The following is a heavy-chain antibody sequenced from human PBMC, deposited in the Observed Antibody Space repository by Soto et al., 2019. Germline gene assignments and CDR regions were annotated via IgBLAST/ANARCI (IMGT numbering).Heavy chain of an antibody. CDR1: GGSISNYY. CDR2: IHYSGNT. D-gene: IGHD3-3*01. Sequence: SETLSLTCTVSGGSISNYYWSWIRQPPGKGLEWIGYIHYSGNTKYNPSLKSRVTISADTSKNQFSLKLSSVTAADTAVYYCARGHYDFWSGYFATIDYWGKGTLVTVSS. J-gene: IGHJ4*02. CDR3: ARGHYDFWSGYFATIDY. V-gene: IGHV4-59*08.